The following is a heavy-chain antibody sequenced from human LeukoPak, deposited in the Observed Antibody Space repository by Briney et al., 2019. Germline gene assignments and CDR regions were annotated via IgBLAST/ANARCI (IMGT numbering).Heavy chain of an antibody. CDR3: ARRLDY. D-gene: IGHD2-21*02. V-gene: IGHV3-53*01. CDR2: IYSGGST. Sequence: GGSLRLSCAASGFTFSSYAMHWVRQAPGKGLEWVSVIYSGGSTYYADSVKGRFTISRDNSKNTLYLQMNSLRAEDTAVYYCARRLDYWGQGTLVTVSS. CDR1: GFTFSSYA. J-gene: IGHJ4*02.